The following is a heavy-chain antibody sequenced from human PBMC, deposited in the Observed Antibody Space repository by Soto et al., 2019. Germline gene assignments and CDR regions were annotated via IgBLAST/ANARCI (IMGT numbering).Heavy chain of an antibody. CDR2: IYPGDSDT. Sequence: GESLKISCKGSGYSFSFYWIAWVRQMPGKGLEWMGIIYPGDSDTRYSPSFQGQVTISADKSISTAYLQWSSLKASDTAMYYCARQVCSRNCYFEGWGQGTLVTVSS. J-gene: IGHJ4*02. CDR3: ARQVCSRNCYFEG. D-gene: IGHD2-15*01. CDR1: GYSFSFYW. V-gene: IGHV5-51*01.